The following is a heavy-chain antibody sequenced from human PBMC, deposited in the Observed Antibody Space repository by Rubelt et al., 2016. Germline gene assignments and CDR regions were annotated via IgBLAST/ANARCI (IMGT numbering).Heavy chain of an antibody. V-gene: IGHV4-34*01. D-gene: IGHD7-27*01. CDR3: ANSMNWGADY. CDR2: ISHRGST. Sequence: QVQLQQWGAGLLKPSETLSLTCAVYGESFSGHFWSWIRQPPGKGLEWIGEISHRGSTSYNPSLKSRVTFSVDSSKNQFSLKVNSVTAADTAVYYCANSMNWGADYWGQGTLVTVSS. J-gene: IGHJ4*02. CDR1: GESFSGHF.